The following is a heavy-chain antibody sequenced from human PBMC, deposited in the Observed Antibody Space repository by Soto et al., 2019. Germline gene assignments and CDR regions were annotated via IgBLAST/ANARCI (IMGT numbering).Heavy chain of an antibody. CDR3: APSYGSGITHLDS. V-gene: IGHV1-69*02. CDR1: EGTFYSYT. Sequence: QVDLVQSGAEVKKPGSSVKVSCTASEGTFYSYTLNWVRQAPGQRPEWVGRVNPIVGMSPSASKFQSRVTLNEDKSTTKAYMDLTGVKYDDTVVYYCAPSYGSGITHLDSWGQGTLVTVSS. CDR2: VNPIVGMS. J-gene: IGHJ4*02. D-gene: IGHD3-10*01.